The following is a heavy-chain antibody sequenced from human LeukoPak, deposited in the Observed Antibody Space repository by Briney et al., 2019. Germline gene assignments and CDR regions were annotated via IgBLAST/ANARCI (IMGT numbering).Heavy chain of an antibody. CDR2: ISWNSGSI. CDR1: GFTFDDYA. Sequence: GGSLRLSCAASGFTFDDYAMHWVRQSPGKGLEWVSGISWNSGSIGYADSVKGRFTISRDNAKNSLYLQMNRLRAEDMALYYCAKANLQYFDWLPFDYWGQGTLVTVSS. CDR3: AKANLQYFDWLPFDY. J-gene: IGHJ4*02. D-gene: IGHD3-9*01. V-gene: IGHV3-9*03.